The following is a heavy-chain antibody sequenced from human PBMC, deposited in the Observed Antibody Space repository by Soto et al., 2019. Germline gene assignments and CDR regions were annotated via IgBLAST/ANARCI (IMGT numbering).Heavy chain of an antibody. J-gene: IGHJ6*02. V-gene: IGHV3-33*01. CDR2: IWYDGSNK. CDR1: GFTFSSYG. Sequence: LRLSCAASGFTFSSYGMHWVRQAPGKGLEWVAVIWYDGSNKYYADSVKGRFTISRDNSKNTLYLQMNSLRAEDTAVYYCARGERDSYGPSEDYYYYGMDVWGQGTTVTVSS. D-gene: IGHD5-18*01. CDR3: ARGERDSYGPSEDYYYYGMDV.